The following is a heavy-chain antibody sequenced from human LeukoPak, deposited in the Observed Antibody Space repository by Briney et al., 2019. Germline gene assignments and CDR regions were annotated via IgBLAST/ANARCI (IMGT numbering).Heavy chain of an antibody. D-gene: IGHD4-17*01. V-gene: IGHV3-30-3*01. J-gene: IGHJ3*02. Sequence: GGSLRLSCAASGFTFSSYAMHWVRQAPGKGLEWVAVISYDGSNKYYADSVKGRFTISRDNSKNTLYLQMNSLRAEDTAVYYCARARLRYDAFDIWGQGAMVTVSS. CDR1: GFTFSSYA. CDR2: ISYDGSNK. CDR3: ARARLRYDAFDI.